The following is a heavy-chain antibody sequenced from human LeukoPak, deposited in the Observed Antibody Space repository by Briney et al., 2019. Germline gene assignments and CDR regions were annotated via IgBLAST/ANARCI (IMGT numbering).Heavy chain of an antibody. D-gene: IGHD6-19*01. Sequence: SETLSLTCAVYGGSFSGYYWSWIRQPPGKGLEWIGEINHSGSTNYNPSLKSRVTISVDKSKNQFSLNLSSVTAADTAVYYCAIHSGWSGPDWWGQGSLVTVSS. J-gene: IGHJ4*02. CDR3: AIHSGWSGPDW. V-gene: IGHV4-34*01. CDR1: GGSFSGYY. CDR2: INHSGST.